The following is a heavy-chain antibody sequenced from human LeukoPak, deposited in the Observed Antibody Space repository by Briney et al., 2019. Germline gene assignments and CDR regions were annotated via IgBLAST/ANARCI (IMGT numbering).Heavy chain of an antibody. Sequence: PGGSLRLSCAASGFTFDDYGMSWVRQAPGRGLEWVSGINWNGGSTGYADSVKGRFTISRDKAKTSLYLQMNSLRAEDTALYYCARAIGQHYFDYWGQGTLVTVSS. CDR2: INWNGGST. J-gene: IGHJ4*02. CDR3: ARAIGQHYFDY. CDR1: GFTFDDYG. V-gene: IGHV3-20*04. D-gene: IGHD2-2*01.